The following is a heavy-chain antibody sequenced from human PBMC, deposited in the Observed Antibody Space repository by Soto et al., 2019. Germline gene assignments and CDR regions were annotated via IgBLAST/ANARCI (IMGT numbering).Heavy chain of an antibody. CDR3: ARDLA. CDR1: GFTFSYYW. J-gene: IGHJ5*02. V-gene: IGHV3-7*03. CDR2: IKEDGSEK. Sequence: EVQLVESGGGLVQPGGSLRLSCAASGFTFSYYWMSWVRQAQGKGLEWVANIKEDGSEKYYVDSVKGRFTISRDNAKNSLYLQMNSLRAEDTAVYYCARDLAWGQGTLVTVSS.